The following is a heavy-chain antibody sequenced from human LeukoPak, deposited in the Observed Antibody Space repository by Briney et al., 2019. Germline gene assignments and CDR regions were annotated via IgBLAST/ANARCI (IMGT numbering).Heavy chain of an antibody. V-gene: IGHV3-11*04. Sequence: KPGGSLRLSCAASVFTFSDYYMSWIRQAPGKGLEWISYISSSGSTIYYADSVKGRFTISRDNAKNTLYLQVNSLKSEDSAAYYCARGPAANSGNYYAGDYWGQGTLVTVSS. CDR1: VFTFSDYY. J-gene: IGHJ4*02. CDR2: ISSSGSTI. CDR3: ARGPAANSGNYYAGDY. D-gene: IGHD1-26*01.